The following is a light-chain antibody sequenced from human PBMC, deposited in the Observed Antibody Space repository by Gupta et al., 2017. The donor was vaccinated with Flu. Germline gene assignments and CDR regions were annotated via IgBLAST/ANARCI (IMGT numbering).Light chain of an antibody. V-gene: IGLV2-14*01. Sequence: QAALTQPASVSGSPGHSITISCAGTGSDVRGFDYVSWYQQHPGRAPQLLLYEVTNRPSGISSRFSGSKSGNTASLTISGLQPEDEADYYCSSYSSSTTLAVFGSGTRVTVL. CDR1: GSDVRGFDY. J-gene: IGLJ1*01. CDR3: SSYSSSTTLAV. CDR2: EVT.